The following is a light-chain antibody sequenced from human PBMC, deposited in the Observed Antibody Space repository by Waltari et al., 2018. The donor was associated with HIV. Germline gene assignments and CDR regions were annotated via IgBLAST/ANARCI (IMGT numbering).Light chain of an antibody. CDR2: EVS. CDR1: SSDVGSYNL. Sequence: QSALTQPASVSGSPGQSITISCTGTSSDVGSYNLVSWYQQHPGKAPKLMSYEVSKRPSGVSNRFSGSKSGNTASLTISGLQAEDEADYYCCSYAGSSTPLYVFGTGTKVTVL. CDR3: CSYAGSSTPLYV. J-gene: IGLJ1*01. V-gene: IGLV2-23*02.